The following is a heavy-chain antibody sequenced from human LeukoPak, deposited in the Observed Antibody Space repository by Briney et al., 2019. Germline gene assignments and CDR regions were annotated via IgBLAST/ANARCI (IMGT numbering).Heavy chain of an antibody. V-gene: IGHV3-48*03. CDR1: GFIFSICE. Sequence: PGGSLTLSCAVSGFIFSICEMNSVRQAPGKGLEWVSYISSSGSIIYYAVSVKGRFTISRDNAKNSLYVKMNSLRAEDAAFYYCAGDSPGATRDYWGQGTLVTVSS. CDR3: AGDSPGATRDY. D-gene: IGHD1-26*01. J-gene: IGHJ4*02. CDR2: ISSSGSII.